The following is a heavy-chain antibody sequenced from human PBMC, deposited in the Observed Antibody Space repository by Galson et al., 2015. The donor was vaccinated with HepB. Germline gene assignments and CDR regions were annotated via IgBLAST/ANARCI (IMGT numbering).Heavy chain of an antibody. V-gene: IGHV3-53*01. CDR2: IYSGGNT. CDR3: ARKPPGQGYFDY. Sequence: SLRLSCAASGFSVSRSYMSWVRQAPGKGLEWVSLIYSGGNTYYADSVKGRFTISRDNSKNTLYLQMDSLRAEDTAVYYCARKPPGQGYFDYWGQGTLVTVSS. J-gene: IGHJ4*02. CDR1: GFSVSRSY.